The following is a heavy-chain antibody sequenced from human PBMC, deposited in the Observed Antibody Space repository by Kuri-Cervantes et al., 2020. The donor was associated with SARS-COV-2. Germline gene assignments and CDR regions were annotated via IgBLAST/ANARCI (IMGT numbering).Heavy chain of an antibody. CDR2: IYPGDADT. J-gene: IGHJ4*02. Sequence: GGSLRLSCKGSGYTFPTYWISWVRQMPGKVLLWMGVIYPGDADTRYSPFFQGQVTLSSDRSISTAYLQWSSLKASDTAIYYCARHFRHKDWLIPEVSTYFDSWGQGTLVTVSS. D-gene: IGHD3-22*01. V-gene: IGHV5-51*01. CDR3: ARHFRHKDWLIPEVSTYFDS. CDR1: GYTFPTYW.